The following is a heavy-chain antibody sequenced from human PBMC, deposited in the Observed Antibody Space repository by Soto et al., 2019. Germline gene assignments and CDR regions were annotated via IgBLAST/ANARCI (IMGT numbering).Heavy chain of an antibody. CDR2: IYYSGST. D-gene: IGHD1-1*01. J-gene: IGHJ4*02. CDR1: GGSISSYY. CDR3: ARDGDGYNSYYFDY. V-gene: IGHV4-59*01. Sequence: SETLSLTCTVSGGSISSYYWSWIRQPPGKGLEWIGYIYYSGSTNYNPSLKSRVTISVDTSKNQFSLKLSSVTAADTAVYYCARDGDGYNSYYFDYWGQGTRVTVS.